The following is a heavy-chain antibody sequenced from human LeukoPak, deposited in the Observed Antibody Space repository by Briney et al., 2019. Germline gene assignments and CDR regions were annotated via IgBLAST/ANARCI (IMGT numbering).Heavy chain of an antibody. CDR2: IDTSSTTM. CDR3: ARDNWVDC. J-gene: IGHJ5*01. V-gene: IGHV3-48*04. Sequence: GGPLRLSCAASGLTFSKYSMTGVREAPGKGLEWVSFIDTSSTTMYYTDSVKGRFTISRDNAKNSLYLQMNSLKVEDTARYYCARDNWVDCWGQGTLVTVSS. CDR1: GLTFSKYS.